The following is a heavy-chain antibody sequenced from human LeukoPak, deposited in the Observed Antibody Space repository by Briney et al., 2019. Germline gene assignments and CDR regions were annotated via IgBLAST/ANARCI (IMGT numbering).Heavy chain of an antibody. CDR2: ISSNGGST. J-gene: IGHJ4*02. V-gene: IGHV3-64*01. CDR3: AGGEQLILYY. CDR1: GFTFSSYA. D-gene: IGHD6-6*01. Sequence: GGSLRLSCAASGFTFSSYAMHWVRQAPGKGLEYVSAISSNGGSTYYANSVKGRFTISRDNSKNTLYLQMGSLRAEDMAVYYCAGGEQLILYYWGQGTLVTVSS.